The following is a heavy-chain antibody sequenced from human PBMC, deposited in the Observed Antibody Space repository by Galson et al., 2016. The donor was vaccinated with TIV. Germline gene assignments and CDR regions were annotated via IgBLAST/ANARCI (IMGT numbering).Heavy chain of an antibody. Sequence: SLILSCAASRFSFNTYWMSWPRQAPGKGLEWVASINQGESEKDYEDSVKGRLTNSRDNAHTSLYLQRDSLRAEDTAVYYCARMLFDIVGAPAATPTGYSDPWGQGTLVTVSS. V-gene: IGHV3-7*01. CDR2: INQGESEK. CDR1: RFSFNTYW. J-gene: IGHJ5*02. CDR3: ARMLFDIVGAPAATPTGYSDP. D-gene: IGHD2-2*01.